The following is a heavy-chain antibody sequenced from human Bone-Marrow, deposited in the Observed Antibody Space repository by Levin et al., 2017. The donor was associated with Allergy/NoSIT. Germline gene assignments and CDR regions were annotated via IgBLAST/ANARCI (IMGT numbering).Heavy chain of an antibody. Sequence: PSETLSLTCTVCGGSTSSGGFYWNWIRQPAGKGLEWIGHIYTTGATYYNPSLNSRVTISLDTSKNQFSLNLSSVTAADAALYYCARASYDIVTGYRFFDIWGQGTLVIVSS. CDR1: GGSTSSGGFY. J-gene: IGHJ3*02. CDR2: IYTTGAT. D-gene: IGHD3-9*01. V-gene: IGHV4-61*09. CDR3: ARASYDIVTGYRFFDI.